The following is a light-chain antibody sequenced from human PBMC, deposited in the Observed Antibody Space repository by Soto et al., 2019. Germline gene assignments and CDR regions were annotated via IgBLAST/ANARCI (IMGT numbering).Light chain of an antibody. Sequence: TQSPVTLSVSPGERATLSCRASQSVARNYLAWFQQRPGQAPRLLIYDASTRATGIPDRFSGSGSGTDFTLTIDRLEPEDFAVYYCHQYYSSPTTFGGGTKVDIK. CDR1: QSVARNY. CDR3: HQYYSSPTT. V-gene: IGKV3-20*01. CDR2: DAS. J-gene: IGKJ4*01.